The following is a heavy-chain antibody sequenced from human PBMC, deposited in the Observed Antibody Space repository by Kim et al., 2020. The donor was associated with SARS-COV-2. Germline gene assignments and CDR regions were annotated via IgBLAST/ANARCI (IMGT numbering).Heavy chain of an antibody. Sequence: ASVKVSCKASGYTFTAFFMHWVRQVPGHGLEWMGRINLGNGATEFAQKFQGRVTMTRDTSITTAYMELSSLRSDDMAIYFCAREWDYWGQGTLVTVSS. V-gene: IGHV1-2*06. J-gene: IGHJ4*02. CDR3: AREWDY. CDR1: GYTFTAFF. CDR2: INLGNGAT.